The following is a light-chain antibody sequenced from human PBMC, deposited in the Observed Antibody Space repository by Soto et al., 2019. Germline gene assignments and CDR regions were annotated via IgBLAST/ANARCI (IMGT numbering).Light chain of an antibody. CDR1: SSDVGGYNY. Sequence: QSVLTQPPSASGSPGQSVAISCTGTSSDVGGYNYVSWYQQHPGKAPKLMSYEVTKRPSGVPDRFSGSKSGNTASLTVSGLQAEDEADYYCSSYAGSSNVFGTGTKVIVL. J-gene: IGLJ1*01. V-gene: IGLV2-8*01. CDR3: SSYAGSSNV. CDR2: EVT.